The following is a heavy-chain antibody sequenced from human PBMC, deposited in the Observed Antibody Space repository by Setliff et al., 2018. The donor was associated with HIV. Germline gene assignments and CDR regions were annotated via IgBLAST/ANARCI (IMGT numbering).Heavy chain of an antibody. D-gene: IGHD6-19*01. CDR1: GDSFRNYA. Sequence: SVKVSCKASGDSFRNYAINWVRQAPGQGLEWMGGIIPLLGTPNYAHKFQGRVTITADKYSSTVYMELSSLRSEDSAVFYCARDRSGIAVAAPDAFDVWGQGTMVTVSS. V-gene: IGHV1-69*06. J-gene: IGHJ3*01. CDR2: IIPLLGTP. CDR3: ARDRSGIAVAAPDAFDV.